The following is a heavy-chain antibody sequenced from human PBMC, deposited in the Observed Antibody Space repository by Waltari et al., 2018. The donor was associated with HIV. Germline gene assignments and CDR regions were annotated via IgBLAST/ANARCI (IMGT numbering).Heavy chain of an antibody. CDR2: IYYSGST. CDR3: ASSQGYYYDSSGPIPLYYFDY. J-gene: IGHJ4*02. Sequence: QLQLQESGPGLVKPSETLSLTCTVSGGSISSSSYYWGWIRPPPGKGLVGIGSIYYSGSTYYNPSLKSRVTISVDTSKNQFSLKLSSVTAADTAVYYCASSQGYYYDSSGPIPLYYFDYWGQGTLVTVSS. V-gene: IGHV4-39*01. D-gene: IGHD3-22*01. CDR1: GGSISSSSYY.